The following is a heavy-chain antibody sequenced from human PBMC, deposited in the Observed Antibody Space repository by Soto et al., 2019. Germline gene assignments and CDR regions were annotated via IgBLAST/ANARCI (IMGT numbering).Heavy chain of an antibody. CDR2: ISAYNGNT. CDR1: GYTFTRYC. J-gene: IGHJ4*02. V-gene: IGHV1-18*01. CDR3: AREVQVTGTKFFDY. Sequence: ASVKVSCKASGYTFTRYCISWVRQAPGQGLEWMGWISAYNGNTNCAQKLQGRVTMTTDTSTSTAYMELRSLRSDDTAVYYCAREVQVTGTKFFDYWGQGTLVTVSS. D-gene: IGHD1-7*01.